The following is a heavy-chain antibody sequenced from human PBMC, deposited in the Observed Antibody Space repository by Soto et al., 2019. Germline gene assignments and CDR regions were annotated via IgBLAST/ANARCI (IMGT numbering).Heavy chain of an antibody. J-gene: IGHJ4*02. D-gene: IGHD6-13*01. CDR1: GGSISSYY. V-gene: IGHV4-59*01. Sequence: SETLSLTCTVSGGSISSYYWSWIRQPPGKGLEWIGYMYYSGRTNYNPSLKSRVTISVDTSKNQFSLKLSSVTAADAAVYYCARDGYSSYFDYWGQGTLLTVSS. CDR2: MYYSGRT. CDR3: ARDGYSSYFDY.